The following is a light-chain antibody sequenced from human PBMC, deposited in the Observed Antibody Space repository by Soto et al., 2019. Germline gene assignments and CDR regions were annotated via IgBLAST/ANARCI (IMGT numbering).Light chain of an antibody. CDR1: QSVSNNY. CDR3: QQYGSSGT. J-gene: IGKJ1*01. CDR2: GAS. V-gene: IGKV3-20*01. Sequence: EIVLTQSPSTLSLSPGERATLSCRASQSVSNNYLAWYQQKPGQASRLLIYGASNRATGIPDRFSGSGSVTDFTLTISRLEPEDFAMYYCQQYGSSGTFGQGTKVEIK.